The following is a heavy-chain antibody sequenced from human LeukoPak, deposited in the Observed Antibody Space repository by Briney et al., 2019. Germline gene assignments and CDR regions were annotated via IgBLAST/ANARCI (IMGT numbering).Heavy chain of an antibody. CDR3: ARDQAASFDY. Sequence: GGSLRLSCAASGFTFSDYWIHWVRQAPGKGLVWVSLIHSDGGTTNYADSVKGRFTMSRDNSKNTLYLQMNSLRAEDTAVYYCARDQAASFDYWGQGTLVTVSS. CDR2: IHSDGGTT. V-gene: IGHV3-74*01. D-gene: IGHD6-13*01. J-gene: IGHJ4*02. CDR1: GFTFSDYW.